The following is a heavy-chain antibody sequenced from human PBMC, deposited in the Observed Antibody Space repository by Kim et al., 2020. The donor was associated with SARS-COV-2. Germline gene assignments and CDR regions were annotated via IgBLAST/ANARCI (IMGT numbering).Heavy chain of an antibody. D-gene: IGHD4-17*01. CDR3: ARFATAGVNLRYYYYGMDV. V-gene: IGHV3-11*03. CDR1: GFTFSDYY. Sequence: GGSLRLSCAASGFTFSDYYMSWIRQAPGKGLEWVSYISSSSSYTNYADSVKGRFTISRDNAKNSLYLQMNSLRAEDTAVYYCARFATAGVNLRYYYYGMDVWGQGTTVTVSS. J-gene: IGHJ6*02. CDR2: ISSSSSYT.